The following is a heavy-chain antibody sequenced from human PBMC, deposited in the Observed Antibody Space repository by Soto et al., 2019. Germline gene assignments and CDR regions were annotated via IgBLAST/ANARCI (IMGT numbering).Heavy chain of an antibody. J-gene: IGHJ2*01. CDR3: AKVAGGLGYFDL. D-gene: IGHD3-16*01. CDR1: GFTFSDYA. CDR2: ISATGGNI. V-gene: IGHV3-23*01. Sequence: EAQLLESGGGLARPGGSLRLSCVASGFTFSDYAMTWVRQAPGKGLEWVATISATGGNIEYTDSLKGRFTISRDNSKNTLYLQLNGLTSDDTAVHYCAKVAGGLGYFDLWGRGTLVTVSS.